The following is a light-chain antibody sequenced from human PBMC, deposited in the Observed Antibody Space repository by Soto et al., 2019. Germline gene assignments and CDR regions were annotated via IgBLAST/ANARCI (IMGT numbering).Light chain of an antibody. V-gene: IGKV1-12*01. CDR1: QGIRNW. CDR2: AVS. Sequence: DIQMTQSPSSVSASIGDRLTITCRASQGIRNWLAWYQQKPGEVPQLLIYAVSSLQTGVPSRFSGSGSGTDFTLTISSLQPEDFGTYYCQQVNSFPFTFGGGTKVEI. CDR3: QQVNSFPFT. J-gene: IGKJ4*01.